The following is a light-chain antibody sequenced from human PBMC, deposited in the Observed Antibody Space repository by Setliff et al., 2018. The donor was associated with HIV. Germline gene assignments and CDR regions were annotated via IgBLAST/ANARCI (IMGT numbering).Light chain of an antibody. CDR3: SSYAGSSSFDV. CDR1: SSNIGTYDF. Sequence: QSVLTQPASVSGSPGQSITISCTGNSSNIGTYDFVSWYLQYPGKAPQLTIYAVNKPPSGVSERFSGSKSGNAASLTISGLQSDDEADYYCSSYAGSSSFDVVGTGTKVTVL. CDR2: AVN. J-gene: IGLJ1*01. V-gene: IGLV2-23*02.